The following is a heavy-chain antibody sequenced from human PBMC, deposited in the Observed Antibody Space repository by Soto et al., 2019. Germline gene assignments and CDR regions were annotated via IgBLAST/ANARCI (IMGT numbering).Heavy chain of an antibody. V-gene: IGHV4-59*01. D-gene: IGHD5-12*01. CDR1: GGSISSYY. J-gene: IGHJ4*02. CDR3: ARAVRDGYKNRLYYFDY. CDR2: IYYSGST. Sequence: SETLSLTCTVSGGSISSYYWSWIRQPPGKGLEWIGYIYYSGSTNHNPSLKSRVTISVDTSKNQFSLKLSSVTAADTAVYYCARAVRDGYKNRLYYFDYWGQGTLVTVSS.